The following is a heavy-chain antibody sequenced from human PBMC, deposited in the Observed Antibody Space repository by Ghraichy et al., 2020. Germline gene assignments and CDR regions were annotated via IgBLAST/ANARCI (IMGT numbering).Heavy chain of an antibody. CDR1: GFTFSNYW. CDR2: IKQDGSEK. J-gene: IGHJ4*02. Sequence: GGSLRLSCAASGFTFSNYWMHWVRQAPGKGLEWVANIKQDGSEKNYVDSVKGRFTISRDNAKNSLYLQMNSLRGEDTAVYYCARVDIGTAGNYDYWGQGTLVTVSS. D-gene: IGHD6-13*01. V-gene: IGHV3-7*03. CDR3: ARVDIGTAGNYDY.